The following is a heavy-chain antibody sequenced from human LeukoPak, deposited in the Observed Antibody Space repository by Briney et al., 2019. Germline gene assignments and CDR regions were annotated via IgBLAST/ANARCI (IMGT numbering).Heavy chain of an antibody. Sequence: KSSETLSLTCTVSGGSISSYYWSWIRQPAGKGLEWIGRIYTSGSTNYNPSLKSRVTMSVDTSKNQFSLKLSSVTAADTAVYYCARDWGLDVVVPDANPLLDAFDIWGQGTMVTVSS. CDR1: GGSISSYY. CDR3: ARDWGLDVVVPDANPLLDAFDI. CDR2: IYTSGST. J-gene: IGHJ3*02. V-gene: IGHV4-4*07. D-gene: IGHD2-2*01.